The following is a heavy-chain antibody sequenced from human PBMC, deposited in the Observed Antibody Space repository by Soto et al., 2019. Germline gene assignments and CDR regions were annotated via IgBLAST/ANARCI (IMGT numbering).Heavy chain of an antibody. CDR1: GYTLTELS. V-gene: IGHV1-24*01. Sequence: ASVKVSCKVSGYTLTELSMHWVRQAPGKGLEWMGGFDPEDGETIYAQKFQGRVTMTEDTSTDTAYMELSSLRSEDTAVYYCATKRLWSGYYTFDYWGQGTLVTVSS. CDR3: ATKRLWSGYYTFDY. CDR2: FDPEDGET. D-gene: IGHD3-3*01. J-gene: IGHJ4*02.